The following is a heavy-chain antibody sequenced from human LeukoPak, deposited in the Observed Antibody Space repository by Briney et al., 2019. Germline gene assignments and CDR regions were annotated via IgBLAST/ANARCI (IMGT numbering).Heavy chain of an antibody. J-gene: IGHJ6*02. CDR2: IKQDGNER. Sequence: GGSLRLSCEVSGFIFSDTWMTWVRQAPGKGLEWLATIKQDGNERYYADSVRGRFTISRDNAENSMFLQMNSLRVEDTAVYYCTRNLPGFYLYLSLDVWGQGTTVTVSS. CDR3: TRNLPGFYLYLSLDV. CDR1: GFIFSDTW. D-gene: IGHD1-14*01. V-gene: IGHV3-7*05.